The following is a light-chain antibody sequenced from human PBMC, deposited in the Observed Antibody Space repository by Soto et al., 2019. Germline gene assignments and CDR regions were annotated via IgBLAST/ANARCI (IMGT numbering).Light chain of an antibody. V-gene: IGKV3-20*01. J-gene: IGKJ5*01. CDR2: GES. CDR1: QSVSSSY. CDR3: QRYGSSPTIT. Sequence: EIVLTQSPGTLSLSPGERATLSCRASQSVSSSYLAWYQQKPGQAPRLLIYGESSRATGIPDRFSGSGSGTDFTLTISRLEPEDFAVYYCQRYGSSPTITFGQGTRLEIK.